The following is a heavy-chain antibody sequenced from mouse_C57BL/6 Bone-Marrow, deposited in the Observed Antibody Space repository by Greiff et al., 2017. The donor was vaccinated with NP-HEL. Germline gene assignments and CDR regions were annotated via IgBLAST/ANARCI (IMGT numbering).Heavy chain of an antibody. CDR2: FYPGSGSI. D-gene: IGHD2-5*01. Sequence: QVQLKESGAELVKPGASVKLSCKASGYTFTEYTIHWVKQRSGQGLEWIGWFYPGSGSIKYNEKFKDKATFTADKSSSTVYMELSRLTSEDSAVYFCARHEAYYSNFYYAMDYWGQGTSVTVSS. J-gene: IGHJ4*01. V-gene: IGHV1-62-2*01. CDR3: ARHEAYYSNFYYAMDY. CDR1: GYTFTEYT.